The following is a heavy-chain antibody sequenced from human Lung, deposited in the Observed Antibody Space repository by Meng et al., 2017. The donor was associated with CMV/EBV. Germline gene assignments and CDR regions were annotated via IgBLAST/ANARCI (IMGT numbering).Heavy chain of an antibody. V-gene: IGHV4-4*02. CDR2: IYHSGST. CDR3: ASFPPPGKQWLVTDY. D-gene: IGHD6-19*01. CDR1: GGSISSSNW. J-gene: IGHJ4*02. Sequence: VQLQESCPGLVKPSGTLSLTCAVSGGSISSSNWWSWVRQPPGKGLEWIGEIYHSGSTNYNPSLKSRVTISVDKSKNQFSLKLSSVTAADTAVYYCASFPPPGKQWLVTDYWGQGTLVTGSS.